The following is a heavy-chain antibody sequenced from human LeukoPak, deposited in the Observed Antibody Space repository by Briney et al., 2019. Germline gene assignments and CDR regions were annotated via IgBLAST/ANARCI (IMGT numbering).Heavy chain of an antibody. V-gene: IGHV3-48*01. CDR3: VRDPNALDY. CDR1: GFTFSSYS. J-gene: IGHJ4*02. CDR2: IRSSSSPT. D-gene: IGHD1-1*01. Sequence: GGSLRLSCATSGFTFSSYSMNWARQAPGKGLEWVAYIRSSSSPTYYADSVEGRFTIYRDNAKNSLYLQMNSLRAEDTAVYYCVRDPNALDYWGQGTLVTVSS.